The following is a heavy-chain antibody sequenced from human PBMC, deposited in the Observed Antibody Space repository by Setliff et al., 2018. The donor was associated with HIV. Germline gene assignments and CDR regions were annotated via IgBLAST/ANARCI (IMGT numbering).Heavy chain of an antibody. CDR1: GYSINTAYY. V-gene: IGHV4-38-2*01. CDR3: ARPGAGYYYDGSEYYRGNGFDL. CDR2: FHHSGST. D-gene: IGHD3-22*01. J-gene: IGHJ3*01. Sequence: SETLSLTCSVSGYSINTAYYWGWIRQSPGKGLEWIGGFHHSGSTHYNPSLKSRVTISGQTSNNQFSLQLTSVTAADTAVYYCARPGAGYYYDGSEYYRGNGFDLWGQGTMVTVSS.